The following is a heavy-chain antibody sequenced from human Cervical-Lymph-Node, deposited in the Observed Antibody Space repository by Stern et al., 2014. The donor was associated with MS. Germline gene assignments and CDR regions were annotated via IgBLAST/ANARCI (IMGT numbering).Heavy chain of an antibody. V-gene: IGHV3-33*01. J-gene: IGHJ6*02. CDR3: ARGFDYWSGYYAHYYGIEV. CDR1: GFTFTGYV. Sequence: VQLVESGGGVVQAGRSLRLSCAASGFTFTGYVMHWVRQAPGKGLGWVADRWHDGSNEYYADSVKGRFTVSIDYSNNTLYLQMNRLRGEDTAVYFCARGFDYWSGYYAHYYGIEVWGQGTTVTVSS. D-gene: IGHD3-3*01. CDR2: RWHDGSNE.